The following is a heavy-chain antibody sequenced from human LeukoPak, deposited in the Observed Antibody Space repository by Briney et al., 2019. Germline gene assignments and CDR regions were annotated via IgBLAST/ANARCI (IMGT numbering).Heavy chain of an antibody. Sequence: GGSLRLSCAASGFTFITYAMSWVRQAPGKGLEWVAVISYDGSNKYYADSVKGRFPISRDNSKNTLYLQMNSLRAEDTAVYYCARVSVKLLWFGESPLDYWGQGTLVTVSS. J-gene: IGHJ4*02. CDR3: ARVSVKLLWFGESPLDY. D-gene: IGHD3-10*01. CDR2: ISYDGSNK. CDR1: GFTFITYA. V-gene: IGHV3-30-3*01.